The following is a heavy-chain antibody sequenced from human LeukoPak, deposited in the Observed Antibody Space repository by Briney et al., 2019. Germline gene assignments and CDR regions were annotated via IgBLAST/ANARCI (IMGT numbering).Heavy chain of an antibody. V-gene: IGHV3-7*01. Sequence: GGSLRLSCAASGFTFSSYCMSWVRQAPGKGLEWVANIKQDGSEKYYVDSVKGRFTTSRDNAKNSLYLQMNSLRAEDTAVYYCARVYDYVWGSYRNFDYWGQGTLVTVSS. D-gene: IGHD3-16*02. CDR2: IKQDGSEK. CDR3: ARVYDYVWGSYRNFDY. J-gene: IGHJ4*02. CDR1: GFTFSSYC.